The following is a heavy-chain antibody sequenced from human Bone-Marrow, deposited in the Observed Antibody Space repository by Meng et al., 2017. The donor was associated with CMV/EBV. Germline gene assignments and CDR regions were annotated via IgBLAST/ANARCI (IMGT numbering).Heavy chain of an antibody. CDR2: ISAYNGNT. V-gene: IGHV1-18*01. CDR3: AITPSIYCSSTSCPNLDY. Sequence: AAVKVDCKASGYTFTSYGISWVRQAPGQGREWMGWISAYNGNTNYAQKLQGRVTMTTDTSTSTAYMQLRSLRSDDTAVYYCAITPSIYCSSTSCPNLDYWGQGTLVTVSS. J-gene: IGHJ4*02. CDR1: GYTFTSYG. D-gene: IGHD2-2*01.